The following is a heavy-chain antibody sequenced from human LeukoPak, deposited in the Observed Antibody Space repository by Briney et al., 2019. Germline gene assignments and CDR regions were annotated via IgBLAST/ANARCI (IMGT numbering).Heavy chain of an antibody. D-gene: IGHD1-26*01. J-gene: IGHJ4*02. CDR1: GGSVSSGSYY. CDR2: IYYSGST. Sequence: KPSETLSLTCTVSGGSVSSGSYYWSWIRQPPGKGVEWIGYIYYSGSTNYNPSLKSRVTISVDTSKNQFSLKLSSVTAADTAVYYCARQFGGSYGYWGQGTLVTVSS. V-gene: IGHV4-61*01. CDR3: ARQFGGSYGY.